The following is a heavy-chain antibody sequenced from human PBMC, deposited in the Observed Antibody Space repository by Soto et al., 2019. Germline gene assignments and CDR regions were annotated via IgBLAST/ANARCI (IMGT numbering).Heavy chain of an antibody. CDR1: GIAFSNQG. Sequence: QEQLVESGGGVVQPGRSLRLSCAASGIAFSNQGMHWVRRAPGKGREWVALISHDGQNIYYADSVKGRFAVSRDNSKNISLLQLSSLRLTDTAVYYWVKVESGQPEAFYSWGLGTMVTVSS. D-gene: IGHD3-3*01. V-gene: IGHV3-30*18. J-gene: IGHJ5*02. CDR3: VKVESGQPEAFYS. CDR2: ISHDGQNI.